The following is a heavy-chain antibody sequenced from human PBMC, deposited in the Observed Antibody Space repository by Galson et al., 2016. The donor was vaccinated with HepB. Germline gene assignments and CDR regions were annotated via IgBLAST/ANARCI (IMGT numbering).Heavy chain of an antibody. V-gene: IGHV3-23*01. D-gene: IGHD5-18*01. CDR2: ISGNGIGT. CDR3: AKRPYSYGWHYGMDV. Sequence: SLRLSCAASGFTFNTYAMTWVRQAPGKGLECVATISGNGIGTAYAGSVKGRFTISRDNSKNTVYLQMNSLRDEDTAVYYCAKRPYSYGWHYGMDVWGQGTTVTVSS. J-gene: IGHJ6*02. CDR1: GFTFNTYA.